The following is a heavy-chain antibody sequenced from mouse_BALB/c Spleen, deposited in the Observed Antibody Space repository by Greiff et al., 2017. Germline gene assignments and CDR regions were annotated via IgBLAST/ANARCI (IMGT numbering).Heavy chain of an antibody. D-gene: IGHD1-2*01. CDR1: GFTFSSYA. J-gene: IGHJ4*01. CDR3: ARDKNYYGSHYAMDY. V-gene: IGHV5-9-4*01. CDR2: ISSGGSYT. Sequence: EVKLMESGGGLVKPGGSLKLSCAASGFTFSSYAMSWVRQSPEKRLEWVAEISSGGSYTYYPDTVTGRFTISRDNAKNTLYLEMSSLRSEDTAMYYCARDKNYYGSHYAMDYWGQGTSVTVSS.